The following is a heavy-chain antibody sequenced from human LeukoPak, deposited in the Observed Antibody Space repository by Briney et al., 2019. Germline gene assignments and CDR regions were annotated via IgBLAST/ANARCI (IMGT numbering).Heavy chain of an antibody. CDR2: ISGSGGRT. D-gene: IGHD3-22*01. CDR3: AKDRDYFYYDSSGFPRTFDP. J-gene: IGHJ5*02. V-gene: IGHV3-23*01. Sequence: GGSLRLSCAASGFSFSTYAMSWVRRAPGKGLEWVSGISGSGGRTHYADSVKGRFIISRDNSKTVLNLQMNNLRAEDTAVYYCAKDRDYFYYDSSGFPRTFDPWGQGTLVTVSS. CDR1: GFSFSTYA.